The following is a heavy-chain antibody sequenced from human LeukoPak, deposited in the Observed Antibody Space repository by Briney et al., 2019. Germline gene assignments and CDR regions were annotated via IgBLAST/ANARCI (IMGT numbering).Heavy chain of an antibody. CDR1: GGSISSGGYY. D-gene: IGHD2-15*01. CDR2: IYYSGST. Sequence: SETLSLTCTVSGGSISSGGYYWSWIRQHPGKGLEWIGYIYYSGSTYYNPSLKSRVTISVDTSKNQFSQKLSSVTAADTAVYYCARAPGYCSGGSCYTPPAEYFQHWGQGTLVTVSS. J-gene: IGHJ1*01. CDR3: ARAPGYCSGGSCYTPPAEYFQH. V-gene: IGHV4-31*03.